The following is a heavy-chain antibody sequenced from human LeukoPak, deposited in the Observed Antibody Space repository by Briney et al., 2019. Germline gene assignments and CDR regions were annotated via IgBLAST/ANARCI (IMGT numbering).Heavy chain of an antibody. CDR1: GYTFASYA. V-gene: IGHV1-3*01. J-gene: IGHJ4*02. Sequence: GASVKVSCKASGYTFASYAMHWVRQAPGQRLEWMGWINAGNGNTKYSQKFQGRVTITRDTSASTAYMELSSLRSEDTAVYYCAREPTKWELPKGIDYWGQGTLVTVSS. D-gene: IGHD1-26*01. CDR2: INAGNGNT. CDR3: AREPTKWELPKGIDY.